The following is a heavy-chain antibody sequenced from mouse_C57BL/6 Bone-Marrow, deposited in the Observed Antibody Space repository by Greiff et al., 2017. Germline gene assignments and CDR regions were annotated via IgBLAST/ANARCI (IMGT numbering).Heavy chain of an antibody. CDR2: IDPENGDT. CDR3: TSVYYDYPNAMDY. J-gene: IGHJ4*01. CDR1: GFNITDDY. Sequence: VQLTESGAELVRPGASVKLSCTASGFNITDDYMHWVKQRPEQGLEWIGWIDPENGDTEYASKFQGKATITADTSSNTAYLQLSSLTSEDTAVYYCTSVYYDYPNAMDYWGQGTSVTVSS. D-gene: IGHD2-4*01. V-gene: IGHV14-4*01.